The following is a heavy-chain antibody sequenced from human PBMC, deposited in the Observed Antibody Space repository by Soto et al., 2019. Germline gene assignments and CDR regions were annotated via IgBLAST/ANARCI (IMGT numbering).Heavy chain of an antibody. V-gene: IGHV3-23*01. CDR1: GFTFSSYA. CDR3: AKDLWSGYGYGMDV. D-gene: IGHD3-3*01. J-gene: IGHJ6*02. CDR2: ISGSGGST. Sequence: GGSLRLSCAASGFTFSSYAMTWVRQAPGKGLEWVSGISGSGGSTNYADSVKGRFTISRDNSKNTLYLQMNSLRAEDTAVYYCAKDLWSGYGYGMDVWGRGTTVTVSS.